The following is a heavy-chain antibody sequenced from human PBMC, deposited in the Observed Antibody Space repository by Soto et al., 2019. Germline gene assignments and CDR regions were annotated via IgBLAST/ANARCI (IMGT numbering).Heavy chain of an antibody. CDR2: ISGSGGST. J-gene: IGHJ6*03. D-gene: IGHD3-16*01. CDR3: GKDLGDRYYYMDV. V-gene: IGHV3-23*01. Sequence: GGSLRLSCAASGFTFSSYAMSWVRQAPGKGLEWVSAISGSGGSTYYADSVKGRFTISRDNSKNTLYLQMNSLRAEDTAVYYCGKDLGDRYYYMDVWEKGTTATAPS. CDR1: GFTFSSYA.